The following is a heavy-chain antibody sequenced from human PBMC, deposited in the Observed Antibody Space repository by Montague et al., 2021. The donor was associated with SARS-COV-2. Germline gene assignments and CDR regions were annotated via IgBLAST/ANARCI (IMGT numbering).Heavy chain of an antibody. CDR3: AKDQQGYNKPADS. J-gene: IGHJ4*02. CDR1: GFTFNTYA. CDR2: ISGGGIST. D-gene: IGHD5-24*01. Sequence: SLRLSCAASGFTFNTYAMNWVRQAPGRGLEWVSTISGGGISTYYADSVKGRFTISRDNSRDTLYLQMTSLRAEDTAVYYCAKDQQGYNKPADSWGQGTLVTVSS. V-gene: IGHV3-23*01.